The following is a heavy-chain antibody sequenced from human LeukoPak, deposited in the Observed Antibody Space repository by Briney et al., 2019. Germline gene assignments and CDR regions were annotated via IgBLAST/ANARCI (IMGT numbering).Heavy chain of an antibody. D-gene: IGHD1-26*01. CDR1: GYTFTSYG. J-gene: IGHJ4*02. Sequence: ASVKVSCKASGYTFTSYGISWVRQAPGQGLEWMGWISAYNGNTNYAQKLQGRVAMTTDTSTNTAFLELRSLSCDDTAVYYCARGWELHDWGQGTLVTVSS. CDR2: ISAYNGNT. V-gene: IGHV1-18*01. CDR3: ARGWELHD.